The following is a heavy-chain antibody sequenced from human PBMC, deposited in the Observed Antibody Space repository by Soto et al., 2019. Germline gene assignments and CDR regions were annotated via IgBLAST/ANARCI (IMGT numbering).Heavy chain of an antibody. V-gene: IGHV1-69*13. CDR3: ARDQPYYYDSSGKWAYNWFDP. CDR1: GGTFSSYA. J-gene: IGHJ5*02. Sequence: VASVKVSCKASGGTFSSYAISWVRQAPGQGLEWMGGIIPIFGTANYAQKFQGRVTITADESTSTAYMELSSLRSEDTAVYYCARDQPYYYDSSGKWAYNWFDPWGQGTLVTVSS. D-gene: IGHD3-22*01. CDR2: IIPIFGTA.